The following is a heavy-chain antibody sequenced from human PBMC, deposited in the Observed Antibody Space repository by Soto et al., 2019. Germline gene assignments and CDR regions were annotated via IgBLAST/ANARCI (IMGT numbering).Heavy chain of an antibody. CDR2: IYSGGST. V-gene: IGHV3-66*01. Sequence: GGSLRLSCAASGFTVSSNYMSWVRQAPGKGLEWVSVIYSGGSTYYADSVKGRFTISRDNSKNTLYLQMNSLRAEDTAVYYCARDLAKYYYYMDVWGKGTTVTVSS. CDR1: GFTVSSNY. CDR3: ARDLAKYYYYMDV. J-gene: IGHJ6*03.